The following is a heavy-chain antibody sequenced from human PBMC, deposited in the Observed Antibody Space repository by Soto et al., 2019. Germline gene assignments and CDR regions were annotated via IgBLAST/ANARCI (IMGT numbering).Heavy chain of an antibody. Sequence: EVQLVESEGGLVQPGGSLSLSCAASGFTFSYDWMHWVRQAPGQGLVWVSRFHSDGSSTTYAESVKGRLTISRDNAKNTLSLQMNSLRVEDTAVYYCARGDRGAFDLWGQGTMVTVSS. D-gene: IGHD2-21*02. V-gene: IGHV3-74*01. CDR1: GFTFSYDW. CDR2: FHSDGSST. CDR3: ARGDRGAFDL. J-gene: IGHJ3*01.